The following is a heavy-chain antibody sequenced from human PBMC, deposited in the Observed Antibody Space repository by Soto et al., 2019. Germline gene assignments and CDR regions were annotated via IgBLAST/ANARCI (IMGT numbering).Heavy chain of an antibody. CDR1: GFTFSSYS. J-gene: IGHJ5*02. CDR2: ISSSSSYI. D-gene: IGHD6-13*01. CDR3: ASLPGYSSSFTFDP. Sequence: EVQLVESGGGLVKPGGSLRLSCAASGFTFSSYSMNWVRQAPGKGLEWVSSISSSSSYIYYADSVKGRFTISRDNAKNSLYLQMNSLRTEDTAVYYCASLPGYSSSFTFDPWGQGTLVTVSS. V-gene: IGHV3-21*01.